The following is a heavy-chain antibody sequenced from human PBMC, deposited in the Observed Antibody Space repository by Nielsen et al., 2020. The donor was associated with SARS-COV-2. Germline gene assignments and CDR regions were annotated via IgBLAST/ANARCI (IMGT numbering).Heavy chain of an antibody. CDR2: IDPSDSYT. CDR1: GYSFTSYW. J-gene: IGHJ4*02. D-gene: IGHD1-20*01. V-gene: IGHV5-10-1*01. CDR3: ARHGLDNYYFDY. Sequence: GESLKISCKGSGYSFTSYWIGWVRQMPGKGLEWMGRIDPSDSYTNYSPSFQGHVTISADKSISTAYLQWSSLKASDTAMYYCARHGLDNYYFDYWGQGTLVTVSS.